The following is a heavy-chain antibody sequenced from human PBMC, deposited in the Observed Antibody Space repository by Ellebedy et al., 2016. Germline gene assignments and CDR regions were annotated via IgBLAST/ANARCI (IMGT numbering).Heavy chain of an antibody. J-gene: IGHJ6*02. CDR3: ARVASSIAVAGYYYYGMDV. D-gene: IGHD6-19*01. Sequence: SETLSLXXTVSGGSISSYYWSWIRQPPGKGLEWPGHIYYSGSTNYNPSLKSRVTMSVNTSKNQFSLNLSSVTAADTAVYYCARVASSIAVAGYYYYGMDVWGQGTTVTVSS. CDR1: GGSISSYY. V-gene: IGHV4-59*01. CDR2: IYYSGST.